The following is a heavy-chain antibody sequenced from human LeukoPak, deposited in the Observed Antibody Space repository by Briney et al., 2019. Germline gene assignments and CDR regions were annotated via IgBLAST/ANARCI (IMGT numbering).Heavy chain of an antibody. J-gene: IGHJ4*02. D-gene: IGHD1-7*01. Sequence: PSETLSLTCTVSGGSISSYYWSWIRQPAGKGLEWIGSIHHSGSTYYNPSLKSRVTISEDTSKNQFSLKLNSVTAAGTAAYYCAREANWNYGYWGQGTLVTVSS. V-gene: IGHV4-4*07. CDR1: GGSISSYY. CDR2: IHHSGST. CDR3: AREANWNYGY.